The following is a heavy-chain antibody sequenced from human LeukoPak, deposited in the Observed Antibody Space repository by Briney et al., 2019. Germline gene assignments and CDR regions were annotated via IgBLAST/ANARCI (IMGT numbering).Heavy chain of an antibody. Sequence: GGSLRLSCAASGFIFSHFSMNWVRQAPGKGLEWVANIKHDGSETYYVDSVKDRFTISRDNAKNSLYLQMNSLRAEDTAMYYCARERQQLARGRDYWGQGTLVTVSS. CDR1: GFIFSHFS. V-gene: IGHV3-7*05. J-gene: IGHJ4*02. CDR2: IKHDGSET. CDR3: ARERQQLARGRDY. D-gene: IGHD6-13*01.